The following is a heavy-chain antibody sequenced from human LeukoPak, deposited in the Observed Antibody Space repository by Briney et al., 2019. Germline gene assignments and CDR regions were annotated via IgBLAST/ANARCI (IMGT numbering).Heavy chain of an antibody. Sequence: PGGSLRLSCAASGFTFSSYGMHWVRQAPGKGLEWVAVKWYDGSNKYYADSVKGRFTISKDNSKNTLYLQMNSLRAEDTAVYYCARDWRAAAGTDAFDIWGQGTMVTVSS. D-gene: IGHD6-13*01. CDR1: GFTFSSYG. J-gene: IGHJ3*02. CDR3: ARDWRAAAGTDAFDI. V-gene: IGHV3-33*01. CDR2: KWYDGSNK.